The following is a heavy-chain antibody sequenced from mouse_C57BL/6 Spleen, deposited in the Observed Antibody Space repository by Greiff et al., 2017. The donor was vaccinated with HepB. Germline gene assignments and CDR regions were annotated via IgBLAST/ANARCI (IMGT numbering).Heavy chain of an antibody. CDR2: IDPSDSET. CDR1: GYTFTSYW. Sequence: VQLQQSGAELVRPGSSVKLSCKASGYTFTSYWMHWVKQRPIQGLEWIGNIDPSDSETHYNQKFKDKATLTVDKSSSTAYMQLSSLTSEDSAVYYCAQGNGNYGGDYFDYWGQGTTLTVSS. CDR3: AQGNGNYGGDYFDY. J-gene: IGHJ2*01. D-gene: IGHD2-1*01. V-gene: IGHV1-52*01.